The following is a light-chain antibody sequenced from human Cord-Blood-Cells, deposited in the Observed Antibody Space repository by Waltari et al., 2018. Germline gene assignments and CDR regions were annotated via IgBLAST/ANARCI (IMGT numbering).Light chain of an antibody. V-gene: IGLV2-14*01. CDR2: EVS. CDR3: SSYTSSSTYV. Sequence: QSALTQPASVSGSPGQSITISCTGTSSDVGGYNYVSWYQQHPGKAPKLMIYEVSNRPRGVSNRFPAAKSGNTASLTISGLQAEDEAVYYCSSYTSSSTYVFGTGTKVTVL. J-gene: IGLJ1*01. CDR1: SSDVGGYNY.